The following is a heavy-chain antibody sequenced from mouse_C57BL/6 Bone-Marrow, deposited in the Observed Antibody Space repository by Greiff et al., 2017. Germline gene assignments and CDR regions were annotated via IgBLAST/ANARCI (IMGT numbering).Heavy chain of an antibody. D-gene: IGHD1-1*01. CDR2: IDPSDSYT. V-gene: IGHV1-69*01. CDR3: ARELRRGAWFAY. CDR1: GYTFTSYW. Sequence: VQLQQPGAELVMPGASVKLSCKASGYTFTSYWMHWVKQRPGQGLEWIGEIDPSDSYTNYNQKLKGKSTLTVDKSSSTAYMQLSSLTSEDSAVYYCARELRRGAWFAYWGQGTLVTVSA. J-gene: IGHJ3*01.